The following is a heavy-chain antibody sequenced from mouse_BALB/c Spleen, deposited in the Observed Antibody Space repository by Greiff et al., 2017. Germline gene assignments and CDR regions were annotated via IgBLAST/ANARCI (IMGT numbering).Heavy chain of an antibody. CDR1: GYTFTSYT. J-gene: IGHJ3*01. D-gene: IGHD2-14*01. CDR2: INPSSGYT. Sequence: QVQLQQSAAELARPGASVKMSCKASGYTFTSYTMHWVKQRPGQGLEWIGYINPSSGYTEYNQKFKDKTTLTVDKSSSTAYMQLSSLTSEDSAVYYCAREGGYRYEKKAWFAYWGQGTLVTVSA. CDR3: AREGGYRYEKKAWFAY. V-gene: IGHV1-4*02.